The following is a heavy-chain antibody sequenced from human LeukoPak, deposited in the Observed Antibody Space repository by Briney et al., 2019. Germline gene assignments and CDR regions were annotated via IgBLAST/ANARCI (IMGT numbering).Heavy chain of an antibody. CDR2: ISGSGGST. V-gene: IGHV3-23*01. CDR1: GLTFSSYA. D-gene: IGHD3-10*01. Sequence: PGGSLRLSCAASGLTFSSYAMSWVRQAPGKGLEWVSAISGSGGSTYYADSVKGRFTISRDNSKNTLYLQMNSLRAEDTAVYYCAKDRPSITMVRGAKGDYMDVWGKGTTVTVSS. CDR3: AKDRPSITMVRGAKGDYMDV. J-gene: IGHJ6*03.